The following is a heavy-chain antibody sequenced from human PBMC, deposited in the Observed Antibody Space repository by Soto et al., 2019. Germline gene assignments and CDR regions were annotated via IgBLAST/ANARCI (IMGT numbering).Heavy chain of an antibody. Sequence: PGGSLRLSCAASGFTFSSYSMNWVRQVPGKGLEWVSGINWNSGSIGYGDSVKGRFAISRDNAKNSLHLQMNSLSAEDTAFYYCVKDESINWYSGHFRHWGQGTLVTVSS. CDR1: GFTFSSYS. CDR2: INWNSGSI. CDR3: VKDESINWYSGHFRH. V-gene: IGHV3-9*01. D-gene: IGHD6-13*01. J-gene: IGHJ1*01.